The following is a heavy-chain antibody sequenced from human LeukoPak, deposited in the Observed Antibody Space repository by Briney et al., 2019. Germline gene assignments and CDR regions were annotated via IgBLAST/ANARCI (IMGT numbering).Heavy chain of an antibody. V-gene: IGHV3-21*04. CDR1: GFTFSRYA. CDR2: ISTSSSYI. D-gene: IGHD2-21*01. J-gene: IGHJ4*02. Sequence: GGSLRLSCAASGFTFSRYAMNWVRQVPGKGLEWVSSISTSSSYIYYADSVKGRFTISRDSSKNTLYLQMNRLRAEDAAVYYCAKAPVTTCSGAYCYPFDYWGQGTLVTVSS. CDR3: AKAPVTTCSGAYCYPFDY.